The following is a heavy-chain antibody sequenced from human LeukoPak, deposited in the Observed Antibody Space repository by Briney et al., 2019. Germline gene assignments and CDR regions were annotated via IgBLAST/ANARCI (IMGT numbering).Heavy chain of an antibody. CDR3: AKSDTAGYHGGDNFDY. CDR1: GFTFDDYA. J-gene: IGHJ4*02. CDR2: ISWNSGSI. D-gene: IGHD3-16*01. V-gene: IGHV3-9*01. Sequence: LSGRSLRLSCAASGFTFDDYAMHWVRQAPGKGLEWVSGISWNSGSIGYADSVKGRFTISRDNAKNSLYLQMNSLRAEDTALYYCAKSDTAGYHGGDNFDYWGQGTLVTVSS.